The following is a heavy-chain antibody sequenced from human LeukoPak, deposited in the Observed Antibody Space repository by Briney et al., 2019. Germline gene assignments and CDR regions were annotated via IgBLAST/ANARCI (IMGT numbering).Heavy chain of an antibody. V-gene: IGHV3-64D*06. D-gene: IGHD3-10*01. J-gene: IGHJ4*02. Sequence: GGSLRLSFSVSGCTFSSYAMHWVRQAPGKGLDYVSAINNNGNRTYYGESVKGRFTISRDNSKNTLYLQMSSLRAEDTAVYYCVKAIYYYGSGSYYKVFDHWGQGTLVTVSS. CDR3: VKAIYYYGSGSYYKVFDH. CDR1: GCTFSSYA. CDR2: INNNGNRT.